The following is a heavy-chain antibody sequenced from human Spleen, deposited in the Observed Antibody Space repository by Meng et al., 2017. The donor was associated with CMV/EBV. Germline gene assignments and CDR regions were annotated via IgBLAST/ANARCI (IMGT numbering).Heavy chain of an antibody. CDR3: AKVEPTRYNWFDP. V-gene: IGHV4-4*07. CDR2: LYTSGST. CDR1: GGSISSYY. Sequence: GQRHDSSHGRVNPSETLSLTCTVSGGSISSYYWSWIRQPAGKGLEWIGRLYTSGSTNYNPSLKSRVTMSVDTSKNQFSLKLSSVTAADTAVYYCAKVEPTRYNWFDPWGQGTLVTVSS. J-gene: IGHJ5*02. D-gene: IGHD1-1*01.